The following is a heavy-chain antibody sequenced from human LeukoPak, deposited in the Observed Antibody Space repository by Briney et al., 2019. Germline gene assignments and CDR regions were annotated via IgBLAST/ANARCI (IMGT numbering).Heavy chain of an antibody. CDR3: AGNNIGVVAAFHFVY. CDR1: RYTFPSYG. D-gene: IGHD1-26*01. J-gene: IGHJ4*02. CDR2: LSAYNGNT. Sequence: ASVQVSCQASRYTFPSYGMSWVGPATGQGLEWMGWLSAYNGNTNYAQKLQGRVTMTTDTSTSTAYINLKSMSSDATAVSYCAGNNIGVVAAFHFVYCGERELVTVSS. V-gene: IGHV1-18*01.